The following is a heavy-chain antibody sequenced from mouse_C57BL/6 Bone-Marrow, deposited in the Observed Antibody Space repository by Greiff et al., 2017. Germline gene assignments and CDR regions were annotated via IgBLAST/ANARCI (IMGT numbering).Heavy chain of an antibody. D-gene: IGHD2-2*01. CDR2: IYPGSGST. V-gene: IGHV1-55*01. CDR1: GYTFTSYW. CDR3: ARGEDGYDSLDY. J-gene: IGHJ4*01. Sequence: QVQLQQPGAELVKPGASVKMSCKASGYTFTSYWITWVKQRPGQGLEWIGDIYPGSGSTNYNEKFKSKATLTVDTSSSTAYMQLSSLTSEDSAVYYCARGEDGYDSLDYWGEGTSVTVSS.